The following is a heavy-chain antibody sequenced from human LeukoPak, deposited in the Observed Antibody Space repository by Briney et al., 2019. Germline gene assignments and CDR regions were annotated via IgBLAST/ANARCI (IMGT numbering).Heavy chain of an antibody. J-gene: IGHJ4*02. CDR3: ASSADSCYSGWCSDH. D-gene: IGHD2-15*01. V-gene: IGHV3-30*01. CDR2: ITYDGAFDGGKT. CDR1: GLSLSNYP. Sequence: GGSLRLSCEASGLSLSNYPMHWVRQAPGKGLEWITLITYDGAFDGGKTYYADSVKGRFTVSRDKSKNTLFLQMNSLRPEDTAAYRCASSADSCYSGWCSDHWGQGALVTVPS.